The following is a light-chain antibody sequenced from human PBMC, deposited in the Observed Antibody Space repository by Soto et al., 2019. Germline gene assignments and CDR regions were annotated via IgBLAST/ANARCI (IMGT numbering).Light chain of an antibody. CDR1: QSVTSW. J-gene: IGKJ1*01. V-gene: IGKV1-5*01. CDR3: HHYNSYPGT. CDR2: DAS. Sequence: DVQMTQSPSTLSASVGDRVTITCRASQSVTSWLAWYQQKPGKAPKVLIYDASSLESGVPSRFSGSGSGTVFTITISSLHPDDFATYYCHHYNSYPGTFGQGTKVEIK.